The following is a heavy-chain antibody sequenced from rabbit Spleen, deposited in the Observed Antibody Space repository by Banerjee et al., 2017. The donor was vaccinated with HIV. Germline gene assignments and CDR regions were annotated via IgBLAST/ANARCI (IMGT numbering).Heavy chain of an antibody. CDR3: ARDNGSGDYIDVYFDL. V-gene: IGHV1S40*01. D-gene: IGHD1-1*01. CDR2: IYTGISTNT. Sequence: QSLEESGGGLVKPEGSLTLSCTASGFSFNIDYFPCWVRQAPGKGLEWIACIYTGISTNTYHANWAKGRFTISKTSSTTVTLQMTSLTAADTATYFCARDNGSGDYIDVYFDLWGPGTLVTVS. J-gene: IGHJ4*01. CDR1: GFSFNIDYF.